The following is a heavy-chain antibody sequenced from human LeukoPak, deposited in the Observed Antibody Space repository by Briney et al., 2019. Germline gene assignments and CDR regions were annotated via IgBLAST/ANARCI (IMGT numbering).Heavy chain of an antibody. CDR3: AKWGNYGDYGYYFDY. D-gene: IGHD4-17*01. V-gene: IGHV3-7*03. Sequence: GGSLRLSCAASGFSFSSYWMSWVRQAPGKGLEWVANIKQDGSEKYYVDSVKGRFTISRDNAKNSLYLQMNSLRAEDTAVYYCAKWGNYGDYGYYFDYWGQGTLVTVSS. CDR1: GFSFSSYW. J-gene: IGHJ4*02. CDR2: IKQDGSEK.